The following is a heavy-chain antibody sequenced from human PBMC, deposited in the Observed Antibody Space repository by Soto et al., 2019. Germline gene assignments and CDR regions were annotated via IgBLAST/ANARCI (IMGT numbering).Heavy chain of an antibody. J-gene: IGHJ5*02. CDR3: ARSPTSDDYDILTGLKFDP. D-gene: IGHD3-9*01. V-gene: IGHV4-59*13. CDR1: GASSISYT. Sequence: VRLQERAPGLLRPWGPLSLTGTVSGASSISYTGGGFRKPPGKGRKGMGNIYYGGSTNYNPSLKSRVTISVDTSKNQFSLKLSSVTAADTAVYYCARSPTSDDYDILTGLKFDPWGQGTLVTVSS. CDR2: IYYGGST.